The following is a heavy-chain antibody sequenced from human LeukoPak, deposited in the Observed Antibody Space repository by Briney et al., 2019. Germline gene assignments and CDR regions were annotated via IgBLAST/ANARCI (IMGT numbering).Heavy chain of an antibody. CDR1: GYTFTSYD. D-gene: IGHD1-1*01. CDR3: ARGGVERRRNVKYYYYYMDV. V-gene: IGHV1-8*01. CDR2: MNPNSGNT. Sequence: ASVKVSCKASGYTFTSYDINWVRQATGQGLEWMGWMNPNSGNTGYAQKLQGRVTMTRNTSISTAYMELSSLRSEDTAVYYCARGGVERRRNVKYYYYYMDVWGKGTTVTVSS. J-gene: IGHJ6*03.